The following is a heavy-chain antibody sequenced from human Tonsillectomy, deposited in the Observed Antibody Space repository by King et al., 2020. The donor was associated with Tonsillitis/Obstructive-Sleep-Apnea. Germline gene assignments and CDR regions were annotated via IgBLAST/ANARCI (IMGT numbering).Heavy chain of an antibody. CDR1: GDSISSNNW. CDR2: TQHSGST. D-gene: IGHD2-15*01. J-gene: IGHJ4*02. V-gene: IGHV4-4*02. CDR3: ARDHEDSGAWSFDY. Sequence: VQLQESGPGLVKPSGTLSLTAAVSGDSISSNNWWTWFRQSPGKGLEWIWETQHSGSTNYNPSLKSRVAMSVDKSTNQFSLRMTSVTAADTAVYFCARDHEDSGAWSFDYWGQGTLVTVSS.